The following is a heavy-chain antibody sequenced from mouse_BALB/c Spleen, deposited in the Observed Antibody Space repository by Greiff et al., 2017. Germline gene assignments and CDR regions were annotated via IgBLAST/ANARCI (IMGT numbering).Heavy chain of an antibody. Sequence: QVQLQQSGAELVKPGASVKLSCKASGYTFTSYDINWVRQRPEQGLEWIGWIFPGDGSTKYNEKFKGKATLTTDKSSSTAYMQLSRLTSEDSAVYFCAREEITTATGYFDVWGAGTTVTVSS. CDR2: IFPGDGST. D-gene: IGHD1-2*01. CDR1: GYTFTSYD. J-gene: IGHJ1*01. V-gene: IGHV1-85*01. CDR3: AREEITTATGYFDV.